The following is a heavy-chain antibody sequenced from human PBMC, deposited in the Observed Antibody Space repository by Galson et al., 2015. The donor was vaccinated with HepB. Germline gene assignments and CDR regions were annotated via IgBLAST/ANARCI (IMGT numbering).Heavy chain of an antibody. J-gene: IGHJ2*01. CDR3: ARSETGYSSRGYFDL. CDR1: GGSISSSSYY. D-gene: IGHD6-13*01. V-gene: IGHV4-39*01. CDR2: IYYSGST. Sequence: SETLSLTCTVSGGSISSSSYYWGWIRQPPGKGLEWIGSIYYSGSTYYNPSLKSRVTISVDTSKNQFSLKLSSVTAADTAVYYCARSETGYSSRGYFDLWGRGTLVTVSS.